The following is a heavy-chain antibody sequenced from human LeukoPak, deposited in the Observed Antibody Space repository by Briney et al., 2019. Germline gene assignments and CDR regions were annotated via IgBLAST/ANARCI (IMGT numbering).Heavy chain of an antibody. J-gene: IGHJ4*02. D-gene: IGHD3-22*01. CDR2: ISDSGSTI. V-gene: IGHV3-11*01. CDR3: AIYYDSSGSIDH. CDR1: GFLFSDYY. Sequence: PGGSLSLSCAASGFLFSDYYMTWIRQTPGKGLEWLSYISDSGSTINYADSVKGRLTISRDNAKKSLFLQMNSLRAEDTAVYYCAIYYDSSGSIDHWGQGTLVTVSS.